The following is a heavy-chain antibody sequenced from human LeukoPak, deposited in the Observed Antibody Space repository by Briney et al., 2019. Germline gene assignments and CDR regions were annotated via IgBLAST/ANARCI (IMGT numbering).Heavy chain of an antibody. J-gene: IGHJ4*02. CDR1: GFTVSSIY. Sequence: PGGSLRLSCAASGFTVSSIYMSWVRQAPGKGLEWVSVIYGGGTTYYADSVKGRFAISRDNSKNILYLQMNSLRAEDTAVYYCAKDGLSGSLDYWGQGTLVTVSS. V-gene: IGHV3-66*01. CDR3: AKDGLSGSLDY. D-gene: IGHD1-26*01. CDR2: IYGGGTT.